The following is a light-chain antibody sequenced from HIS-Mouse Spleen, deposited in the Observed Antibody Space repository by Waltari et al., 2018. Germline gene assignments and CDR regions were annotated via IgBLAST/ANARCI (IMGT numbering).Light chain of an antibody. J-gene: IGLJ2*01. CDR3: NSRDSSGNHVV. CDR1: SLRSYY. CDR2: GKN. Sequence: SSELTQDPAVSVALGQTVRITCQGDSLRSYYASWYEQKPGQAPVLVIYGKNNRPSGIPDRFSCASSGNTASLTITRAQAEDEADYYCNSRDSSGNHVVFGGGTKLTVL. V-gene: IGLV3-19*01.